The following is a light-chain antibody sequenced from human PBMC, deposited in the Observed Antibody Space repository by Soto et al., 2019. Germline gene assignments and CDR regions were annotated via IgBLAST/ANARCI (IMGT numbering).Light chain of an antibody. J-gene: IGKJ5*01. Sequence: DIQMTQSPSTLSASVGDRVTITCRASQSISSWLAWYQQKPGKAPKLLIYKASSLESGVPSRFSGSGSGTEFTLTISRLQPDDFATYYSQQYNSYSSITFGQGTPLEIK. CDR1: QSISSW. V-gene: IGKV1-5*03. CDR2: KAS. CDR3: QQYNSYSSIT.